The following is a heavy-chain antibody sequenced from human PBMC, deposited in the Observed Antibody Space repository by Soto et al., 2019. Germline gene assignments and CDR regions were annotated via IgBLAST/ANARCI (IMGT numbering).Heavy chain of an antibody. CDR3: AREEWEPQVALASAFDI. J-gene: IGHJ3*02. CDR1: GGSISSGDYY. V-gene: IGHV4-30-4*01. D-gene: IGHD1-26*01. CDR2: IYYSGST. Sequence: QVQLQESGPGLVKPSQTLSLICTVSGGSISSGDYYWSWIRQPPGKGLEWIGYIYYSGSTYYNPSLKNRVTIPVDTSKNQFSLKRSSVTAADTAVDYGAREEWEPQVALASAFDIWGQGTMVTVSS.